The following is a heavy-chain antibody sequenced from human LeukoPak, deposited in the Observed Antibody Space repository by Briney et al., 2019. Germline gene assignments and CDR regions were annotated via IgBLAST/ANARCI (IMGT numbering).Heavy chain of an antibody. CDR3: ARDVSDYGDPNWFDP. CDR2: IYTSGST. J-gene: IGHJ5*02. V-gene: IGHV4-4*07. CDR1: GGSISSYY. Sequence: SETLSLTCTVSGGSISSYYWSWIRQPAGKGLEWIGRIYTSGSTNYNPSLKSRVTMSVDTSKNQFSLKLSSVTAADTAVYYCARDVSDYGDPNWFDPWGQGTLVTVSS. D-gene: IGHD4-17*01.